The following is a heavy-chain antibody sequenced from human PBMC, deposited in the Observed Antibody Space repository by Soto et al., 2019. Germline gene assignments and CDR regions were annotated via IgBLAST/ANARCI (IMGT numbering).Heavy chain of an antibody. V-gene: IGHV3-23*01. CDR1: GFMFDNYA. J-gene: IGHJ4*02. CDR2: ISGSGHAT. CDR3: AKGRYFDSSGGCANY. Sequence: KLLESGGGSVPPGASARLSCLTSGFMFDNYAMSWVRQSPARGLEWVAAISGSGHATYYTQSVRGRFTISRDKSNKTVFLQMNNLKTEDTVIYYCAKGRYFDSSGGCANYWGLGTLVTVSS. D-gene: IGHD3-22*01.